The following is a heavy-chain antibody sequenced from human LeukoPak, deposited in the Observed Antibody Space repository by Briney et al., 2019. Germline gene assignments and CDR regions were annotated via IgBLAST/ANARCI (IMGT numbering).Heavy chain of an antibody. CDR2: IRYDGSNK. CDR1: GFTFSSYG. Sequence: AGGSLRLSCAASGFTFSSYGMHWVRQAPGKGLEWVAFIRYDGSNKYYADSVKGRFTISRDNSKNTLYLQMNSLRAEDTAVYYCARGGPPVETAYDYWGXGTLVTVSS. J-gene: IGHJ4*01. D-gene: IGHD5-24*01. CDR3: ARGGPPVETAYDY. V-gene: IGHV3-30*02.